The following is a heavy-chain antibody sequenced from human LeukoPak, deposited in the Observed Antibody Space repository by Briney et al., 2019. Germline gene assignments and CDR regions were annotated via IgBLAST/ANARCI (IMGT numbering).Heavy chain of an antibody. Sequence: TGGSLRLSCAASGFTFSSYWMSWVRQAPGKGLEWVANIKQDGSEKYYVDSVKGRFTISRDNAKNSLYLQMNSLRAEDTAVYYCARELRFYYYYGMDVWGQGTTVTVSS. V-gene: IGHV3-7*01. J-gene: IGHJ6*02. D-gene: IGHD4-17*01. CDR1: GFTFSSYW. CDR3: ARELRFYYYYGMDV. CDR2: IKQDGSEK.